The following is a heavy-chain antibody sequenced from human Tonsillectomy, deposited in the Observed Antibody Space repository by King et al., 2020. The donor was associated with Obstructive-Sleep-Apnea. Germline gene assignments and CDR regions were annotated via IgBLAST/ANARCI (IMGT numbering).Heavy chain of an antibody. Sequence: QLQESGPGLVKPSETLSLTFPVSGGPISSSSYYWGWIRQPPGKGLEWIGSIYYSGSTYYNPSLKSRVTISVDTSKHQFSLTLSSVTAADTAEYYCAKSYGYEYFDYWGQGTLVTVSS. CDR3: AKSYGYEYFDY. CDR2: IYYSGST. V-gene: IGHV4-39*07. J-gene: IGHJ4*02. CDR1: GGPISSSSYY. D-gene: IGHD5-18*01.